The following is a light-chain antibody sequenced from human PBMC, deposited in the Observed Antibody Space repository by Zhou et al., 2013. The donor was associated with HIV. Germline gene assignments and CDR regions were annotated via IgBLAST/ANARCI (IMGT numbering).Light chain of an antibody. CDR2: GAS. V-gene: IGKV3-15*01. CDR1: QSIRNS. CDR3: QQYNNWPPYT. J-gene: IGKJ2*01. Sequence: EIVMTQSPATLSVSPGERATLSCRASQSIRNSLAWYQQKPGQAPRLLIYGASTRATGFPARFSGSGSGTEFTLTISSVQSEDFAVYYCQQYNNWPPYTFGLGTKLGDQT.